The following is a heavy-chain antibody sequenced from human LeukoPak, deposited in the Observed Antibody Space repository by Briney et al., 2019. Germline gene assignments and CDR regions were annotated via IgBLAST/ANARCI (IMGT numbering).Heavy chain of an antibody. Sequence: GGSLRLSRAASGFTFSSYSMNWVRQAPGKGLEWVSSISSSSSYIYYADSVKGRFTISRDNAKNSLYLQMNSLRAEDTAVYYCARDGRGWLPDYWGQGTLVTVSS. J-gene: IGHJ4*02. D-gene: IGHD5-24*01. V-gene: IGHV3-21*01. CDR2: ISSSSSYI. CDR1: GFTFSSYS. CDR3: ARDGRGWLPDY.